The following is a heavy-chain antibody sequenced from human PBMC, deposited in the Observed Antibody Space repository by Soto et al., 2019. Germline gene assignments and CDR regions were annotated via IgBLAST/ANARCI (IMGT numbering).Heavy chain of an antibody. D-gene: IGHD6-13*01. CDR1: GDSVSSNSAA. V-gene: IGHV6-1*01. CDR3: ARDVGAAAGTGDYYYYYGMDV. J-gene: IGHJ6*02. CDR2: TYYRSKWYN. Sequence: PSQTLSLTCAISGDSVSSNSAAWNWIRQSPSRGLEWLGRTYYRSKWYNDYAVSVKSRITINPDTSKNQFSLQLNSVTPEDTAVYYCARDVGAAAGTGDYYYYYGMDVWGQGTTVTVSS.